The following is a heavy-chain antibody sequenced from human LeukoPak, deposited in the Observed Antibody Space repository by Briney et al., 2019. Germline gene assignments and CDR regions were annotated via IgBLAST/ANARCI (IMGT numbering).Heavy chain of an antibody. CDR2: ISYDGSNK. CDR3: ARGGGRIVVVSAARPFDY. J-gene: IGHJ4*02. V-gene: IGHV3-30*03. Sequence: GGSLRLSCAASGFTFSSYGMHWVRQAPGKGLEWVAVISYDGSNKYFADSVKGRFTISRDNSKNTLYLQMNSLRAEDTAVYYCARGGGRIVVVSAARPFDYWGQGTLVTVSS. D-gene: IGHD2-2*01. CDR1: GFTFSSYG.